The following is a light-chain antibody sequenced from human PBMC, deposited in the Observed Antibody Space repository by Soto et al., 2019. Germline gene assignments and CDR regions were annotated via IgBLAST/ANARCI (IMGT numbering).Light chain of an antibody. V-gene: IGLV4-69*01. CDR3: QTWGPGTRGA. CDR2: LNSDGSH. CDR1: SGHSSYA. J-gene: IGLJ2*01. Sequence: QLVLTQSPSASASLGASVKLTCTLSSGHSSYAIAWHQQQPEKGPRYLMKLNSDGSHSKGDGIPDRFSGSSSGAERYLTISSLRSEDEADYYCQTWGPGTRGAVGGGTKLTVL.